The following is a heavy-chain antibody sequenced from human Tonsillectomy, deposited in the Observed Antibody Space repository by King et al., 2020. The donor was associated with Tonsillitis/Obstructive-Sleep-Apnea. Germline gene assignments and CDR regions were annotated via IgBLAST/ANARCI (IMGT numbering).Heavy chain of an antibody. Sequence: VQLVESGGGVVQPGRSLRLSCAASGFTFSNYAMHWVRQAPGKGLEWVAVISYDGSNKYYADSVKGRFTISRDNSKNTLYLQMNSLRAEDTAVYYCAKSPSGYCSSNSCYYYYYMDVWGKGTTVTVSS. CDR2: ISYDGSNK. D-gene: IGHD2-2*01. CDR3: AKSPSGYCSSNSCYYYYYMDV. V-gene: IGHV3-30*04. CDR1: GFTFSNYA. J-gene: IGHJ6*03.